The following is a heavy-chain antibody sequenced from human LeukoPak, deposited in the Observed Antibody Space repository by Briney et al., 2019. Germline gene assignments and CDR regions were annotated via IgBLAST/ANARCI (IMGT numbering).Heavy chain of an antibody. D-gene: IGHD3-22*01. Sequence: SETLSLTCAVYGGSFSGYYWSWIRQPPGKGLEWIGEINHSGSTNYNPSLKSRVTISVDTSKNQFSLKLSSVTAADTAVYYCAHIKGPTDYYDSSGYYPKPYYYYYYGMDVWGQGPTVTVSS. J-gene: IGHJ6*02. CDR3: AHIKGPTDYYDSSGYYPKPYYYYYYGMDV. V-gene: IGHV4-34*01. CDR2: INHSGST. CDR1: GGSFSGYY.